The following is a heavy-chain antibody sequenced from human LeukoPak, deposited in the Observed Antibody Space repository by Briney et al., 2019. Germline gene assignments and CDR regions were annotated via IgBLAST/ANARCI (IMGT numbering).Heavy chain of an antibody. CDR1: GDSVSRSDSY. Sequence: PPETLSLTCSVSGDSVSRSDSYWDWIRQPPGKGLEWIGTIYYSGRTYYSPSLKSRVTMSVDPSNNQFSLNLRSVTATDTALYYCARRRYYDGSCYLEWGQGTLLSVSS. CDR2: IYYSGRT. V-gene: IGHV4-39*01. D-gene: IGHD3-22*01. CDR3: ARRRYYDGSCYLE. J-gene: IGHJ1*01.